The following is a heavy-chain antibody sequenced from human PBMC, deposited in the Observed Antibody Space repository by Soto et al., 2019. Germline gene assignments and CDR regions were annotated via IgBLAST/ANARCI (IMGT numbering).Heavy chain of an antibody. D-gene: IGHD6-25*01. J-gene: IGHJ6*02. Sequence: ASVKVSCKASGYTFTGSYMHWVRQAPGQGLEWMGWINPNSGGTNYAQKFQGWVTMTRDTSISTAYMELSRLRSDDTAVYYCASAHGDGIPGGCYYYYGMDVWCQGTTVTVS. V-gene: IGHV1-2*04. CDR2: INPNSGGT. CDR3: ASAHGDGIPGGCYYYYGMDV. CDR1: GYTFTGSY.